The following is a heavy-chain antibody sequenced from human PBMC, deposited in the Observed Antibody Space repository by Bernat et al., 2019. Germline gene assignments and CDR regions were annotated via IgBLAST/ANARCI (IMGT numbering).Heavy chain of an antibody. CDR3: TAEVVTSSYNWFDP. CDR1: GFIFSDSV. D-gene: IGHD4-23*01. V-gene: IGHV3-73*01. J-gene: IGHJ5*02. CDR2: IRRKGDNYAA. Sequence: EVQLVESGGGLVQPGGSLKLSCAASGFIFSDSVMHWVRQASGKGPEWVGRIRRKGDNYAAAYAASAKGRYTISRDDSENTAFLQMGSLKTEDTAMYYCTAEVVTSSYNWFDPWGPGTLVTVSS.